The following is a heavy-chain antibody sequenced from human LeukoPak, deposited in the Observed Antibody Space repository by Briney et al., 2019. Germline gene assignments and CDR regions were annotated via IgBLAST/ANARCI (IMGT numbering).Heavy chain of an antibody. Sequence: GGSLRLSCAASGFTFSSYWMSWVRQAPGKGLEWVANIKQDGSEKYYVDSVKGRFTISRDNAKNSLYLQMNSLRAEDTAVYYCARDQWGSYLSGYFDYWGQGTLVTVSS. J-gene: IGHJ4*02. CDR3: ARDQWGSYLSGYFDY. V-gene: IGHV3-7*01. CDR2: IKQDGSEK. CDR1: GFTFSSYW. D-gene: IGHD1-26*01.